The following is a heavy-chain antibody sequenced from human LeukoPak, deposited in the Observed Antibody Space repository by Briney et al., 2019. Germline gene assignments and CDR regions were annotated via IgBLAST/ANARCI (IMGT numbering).Heavy chain of an antibody. V-gene: IGHV3-21*01. J-gene: IGHJ3*02. CDR2: ISSSSSYI. Sequence: GGSLRLSCAASGFTFSSYIMNWVRQAPGKGLEWVSSISSSSSYIYYADSVKGRFTISRDNAKNSLYLQMNSLRAEDTAVYYCARGVFNAFDIWGQGTMVTVSS. D-gene: IGHD3-10*02. CDR1: GFTFSSYI. CDR3: ARGVFNAFDI.